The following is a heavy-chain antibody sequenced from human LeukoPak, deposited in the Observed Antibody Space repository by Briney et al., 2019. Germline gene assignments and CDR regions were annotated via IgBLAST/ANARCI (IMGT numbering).Heavy chain of an antibody. CDR2: IYYSRST. V-gene: IGHV4-39*01. CDR3: ASRYAEEY. Sequence: SETLSLTCTVSGGSISSSSYYWGWIRQPPGKGLEWIGSIYYSRSTYYNPSLKSRVTISVDTSKNQFSLKLSSVTAADTAVYYCASRYAEEYWGQGTLVTVSS. J-gene: IGHJ4*02. CDR1: GGSISSSSYY. D-gene: IGHD4-17*01.